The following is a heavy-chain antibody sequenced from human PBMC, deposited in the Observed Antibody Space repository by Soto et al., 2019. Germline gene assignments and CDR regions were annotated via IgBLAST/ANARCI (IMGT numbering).Heavy chain of an antibody. Sequence: EVQLLESGGGLVQPGGSLRLSCAASGFTFSSYAMSWVRQAPGKGLEWVSAISGSGGSTYYADSVKGRFTISRDNSKNALYLQMNSLRVEDTAVYYCANLPGQSSSWHDNRFDPWGQGTLVTVSS. J-gene: IGHJ5*02. CDR1: GFTFSSYA. CDR2: ISGSGGST. CDR3: ANLPGQSSSWHDNRFDP. D-gene: IGHD6-13*01. V-gene: IGHV3-23*01.